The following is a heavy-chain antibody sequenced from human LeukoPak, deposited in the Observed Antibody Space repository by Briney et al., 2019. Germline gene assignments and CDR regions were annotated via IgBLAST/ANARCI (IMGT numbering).Heavy chain of an antibody. D-gene: IGHD2-21*01. CDR1: GGSISSGGYY. J-gene: IGHJ6*02. CDR3: ATIMGMIPIRDV. V-gene: IGHV4-31*03. CDR2: IYYGGST. Sequence: PSETLSLTCTVSGGSISSGGYYWSWIRQHPGKGLEWIGYIYYGGSTYYNPSLKSRVTISVDTSKNQFSLKLSSVTAADTAVYYCATIMGMIPIRDVWGQGTTVTVSS.